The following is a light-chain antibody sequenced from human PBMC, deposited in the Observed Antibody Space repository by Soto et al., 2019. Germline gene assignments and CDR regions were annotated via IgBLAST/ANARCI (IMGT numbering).Light chain of an antibody. CDR1: QSVTNS. Sequence: DIQMTQSPSTLSASVGDRVTITCRASQSVTNSLAWYQQRPAKAPKLLIYDASNLESGVPSRFSGSGSGTEFTLTISSLQPDDFATYYCQHLDNYPITVGPGTKVDFK. V-gene: IGKV1-5*01. CDR2: DAS. J-gene: IGKJ3*01. CDR3: QHLDNYPIT.